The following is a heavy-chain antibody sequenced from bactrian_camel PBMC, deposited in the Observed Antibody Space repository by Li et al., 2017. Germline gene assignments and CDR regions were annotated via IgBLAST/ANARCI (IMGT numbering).Heavy chain of an antibody. J-gene: IGHJ4*01. Sequence: VRLVESGVGSVQAGGSLRLSCVADGGGRCRFDISWYRQAPGKEREFVSQIKSDGPTEYADSAKGRFAISQDLDKNIVYLQMNNLKPGDTAMYYCAADGDCSHFYYAALRSQKYNYWGQGTQVTVS. D-gene: IGHD2*01. V-gene: IGHV3S10*01. CDR3: AADGDCSHFYYAALRSQKYNY. CDR1: GGGRCRFD. CDR2: IKSDGPT.